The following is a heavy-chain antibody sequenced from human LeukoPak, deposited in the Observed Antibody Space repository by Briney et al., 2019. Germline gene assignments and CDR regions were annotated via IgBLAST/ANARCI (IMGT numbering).Heavy chain of an antibody. Sequence: ASVKVSCKASGYTFSANYMNWVRQAPGQRLEWMGWLNPDSGATNYAQKFQGRVTMTRDTSINTAYMELTTLTSNDTAVYYCAGDLAPTGGSSSPYDAFDIWGQGVMVTVSS. CDR2: LNPDSGAT. V-gene: IGHV1-2*02. J-gene: IGHJ3*02. D-gene: IGHD1-26*01. CDR3: AGDLAPTGGSSSPYDAFDI. CDR1: GYTFSANY.